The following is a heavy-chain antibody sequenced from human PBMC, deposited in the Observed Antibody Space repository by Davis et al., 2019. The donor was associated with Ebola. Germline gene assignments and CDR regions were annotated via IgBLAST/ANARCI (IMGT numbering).Heavy chain of an antibody. Sequence: MPSETLSLTCTVSGGSISSGGYYWSWIRQHPGKGLEWIGYIYYSGSTYYNPSLKSRVTISVDTSKNQFSLKLSSVTAADTAVYYCARGPLYVGLRLGELRSTYGMDVWGQGTTVTVSS. D-gene: IGHD3-16*01. V-gene: IGHV4-31*03. CDR1: GGSISSGGYY. J-gene: IGHJ6*02. CDR2: IYYSGST. CDR3: ARGPLYVGLRLGELRSTYGMDV.